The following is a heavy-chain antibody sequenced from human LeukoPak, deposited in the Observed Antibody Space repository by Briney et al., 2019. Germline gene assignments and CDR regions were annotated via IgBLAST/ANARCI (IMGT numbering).Heavy chain of an antibody. CDR1: GFTFSSCW. Sequence: GGSLRLSCAASGFTFSSCWMYWVRQAPGMGLVFVSRINSDGSTTNYAGSVKGRFTISRDNAKNTLYLQMNSLRDEDTAVYYCASELVVGYWGLGTLVTVSS. D-gene: IGHD1-26*01. CDR2: INSDGSTT. CDR3: ASELVVGY. V-gene: IGHV3-74*01. J-gene: IGHJ4*02.